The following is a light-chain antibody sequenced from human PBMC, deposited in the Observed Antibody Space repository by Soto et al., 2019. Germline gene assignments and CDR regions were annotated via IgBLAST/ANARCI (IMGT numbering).Light chain of an antibody. CDR2: AAS. CDR3: QHRSNGLT. V-gene: IGKV3-11*01. CDR1: QSVSSD. Sequence: EIVLTQSPATLSLSPGERATLSCRASQSVSSDLAWYQQKPGQAPRLIIYAASNRATGIPARFSGSGSGTDFTLTISSLDPDYSAVYYCQHRSNGLTFGGGTKVEI. J-gene: IGKJ4*01.